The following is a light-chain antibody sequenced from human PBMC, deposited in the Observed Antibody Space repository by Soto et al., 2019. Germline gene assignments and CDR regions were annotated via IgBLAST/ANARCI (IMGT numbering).Light chain of an antibody. CDR3: QQYYSYPLT. V-gene: IGKV1-8*01. Sequence: AIRMTQSPSSFSASTGDRVTITCRASQGISSYLAWYQQKPGKAPKLLIYAASTLQSGVPSRSSGSASGTDFTLTISCLQSEDFATSYCQQYYSYPLTFGGGTKVEIK. CDR1: QGISSY. J-gene: IGKJ4*01. CDR2: AAS.